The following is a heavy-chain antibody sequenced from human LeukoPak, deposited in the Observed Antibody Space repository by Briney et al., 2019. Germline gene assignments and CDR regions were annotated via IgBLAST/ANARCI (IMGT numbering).Heavy chain of an antibody. Sequence: SETLSLTCAVYGGSFSGYYWSWIRQPPGKGLEWIGEINHSGSTNYNPSLKSRVTISVDTSKNQFSLKLSSVTAADTAVYYCALGIAAAGTRADWFDPRGQGTLVTVSS. CDR2: INHSGST. D-gene: IGHD6-13*01. CDR3: ALGIAAAGTRADWFDP. V-gene: IGHV4-34*01. CDR1: GGSFSGYY. J-gene: IGHJ5*02.